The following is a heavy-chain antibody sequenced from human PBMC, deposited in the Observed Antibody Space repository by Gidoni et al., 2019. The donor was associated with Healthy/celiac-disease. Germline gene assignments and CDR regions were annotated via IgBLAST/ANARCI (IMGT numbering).Heavy chain of an antibody. CDR1: GYHFTSYV. Sequence: QVQLVQSGAEVKKPGASVKVSCKASGYHFTSYVLHWLRQAPGQGLGWMGIINPRGGSTGYAQKFQGRVTMTRDTSTSTVYMELSSLRSEDTAVYYCARVTTMVRGVIRKTEPGYYFDYWGQGTLVTVSS. D-gene: IGHD3-10*01. V-gene: IGHV1-46*01. J-gene: IGHJ4*02. CDR3: ARVTTMVRGVIRKTEPGYYFDY. CDR2: INPRGGST.